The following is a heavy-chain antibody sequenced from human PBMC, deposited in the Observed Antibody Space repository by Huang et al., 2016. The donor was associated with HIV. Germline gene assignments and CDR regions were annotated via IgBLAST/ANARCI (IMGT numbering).Heavy chain of an antibody. CDR1: GYSFTTYA. V-gene: IGHV1-3*01. Sequence: QVQLVQSGAEVKKPGASVKVSCKASGYSFTTYALHWVRQAPGHRLEWMGWISPGNGNTNYSQEFQGRVTITRDTSASTVYMEVRSLTFEDTAVYYCAREFVIFGAPLWPAYWGQGTLISVSS. D-gene: IGHD2-21*01. CDR2: ISPGNGNT. CDR3: AREFVIFGAPLWPAY. J-gene: IGHJ4*02.